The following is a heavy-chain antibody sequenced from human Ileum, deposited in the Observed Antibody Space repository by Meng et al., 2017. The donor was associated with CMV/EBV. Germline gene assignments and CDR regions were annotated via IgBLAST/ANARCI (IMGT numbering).Heavy chain of an antibody. CDR2: MNPNSGNT. Sequence: ASVKVSCKASGYTFTSYDINWVRQATGQGLEWMGWMNPNSGNTGYAQKFQGRVTITRNTSISTAYMELSSLRSEDTAVYYCARGLRDIVVVPAGYWFDPWGQGTRVTVSS. V-gene: IGHV1-8*03. CDR3: ARGLRDIVVVPAGYWFDP. D-gene: IGHD2-2*01. J-gene: IGHJ5*02. CDR1: GYTFTSYD.